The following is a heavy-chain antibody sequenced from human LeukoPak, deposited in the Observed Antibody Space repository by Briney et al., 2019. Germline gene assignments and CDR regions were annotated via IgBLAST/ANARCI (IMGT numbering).Heavy chain of an antibody. Sequence: SETLSLTCTVSGGSISSSSYYWGWIRQSPGKGLEWIGSIYYSGSTYYNPSLKSRVTISVDTSKNQFSLKLSSVTAADTAVYYCARGYYDSSGYYGPPDYWGQGTLVTVSS. J-gene: IGHJ4*02. V-gene: IGHV4-39*07. CDR1: GGSISSSSYY. CDR3: ARGYYDSSGYYGPPDY. CDR2: IYYSGST. D-gene: IGHD3-22*01.